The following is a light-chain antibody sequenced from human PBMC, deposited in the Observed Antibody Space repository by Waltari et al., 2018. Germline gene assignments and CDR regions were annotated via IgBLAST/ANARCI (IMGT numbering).Light chain of an antibody. Sequence: EVVLTQSPGTLSLSPGERATLSCRASQSISSTYLAWYQQKPGQAPRLLIYGASRRAAGSPDRFSGGRSGTEFTLTITRLEPEDFAVYYCQQYGNSPRTFGPGTKV. J-gene: IGKJ3*01. V-gene: IGKV3-20*01. CDR3: QQYGNSPRT. CDR2: GAS. CDR1: QSISSTY.